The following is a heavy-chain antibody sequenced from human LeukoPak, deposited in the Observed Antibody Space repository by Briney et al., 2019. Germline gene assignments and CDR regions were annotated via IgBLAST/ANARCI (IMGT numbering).Heavy chain of an antibody. V-gene: IGHV1-18*01. CDR2: ISAYNGNT. CDR3: ARGVEMATITAFDY. Sequence: GASVKVSCXASGYTFTIYGISWVRQARGQGLEWMGWISAYNGNTNYAQKLQGRVTMTTDTSTSTAYMELRSLRSDDTAVYYCARGVEMATITAFDYWGQGTLVTVSS. D-gene: IGHD5-24*01. J-gene: IGHJ4*02. CDR1: GYTFTIYG.